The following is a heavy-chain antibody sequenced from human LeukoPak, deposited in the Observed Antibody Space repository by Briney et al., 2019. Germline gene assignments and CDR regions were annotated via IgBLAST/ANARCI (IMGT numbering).Heavy chain of an antibody. J-gene: IGHJ3*02. D-gene: IGHD1-20*01. CDR3: ARPYNLYSHSAFDI. CDR2: IYHSGST. CDR1: GYSISSGYY. Sequence: SETLSLTCTVSGYSISSGYYWGWIRQPPGKGLEWIGSIYHSGSTYYNPSLKSRVTISVDTSKNQFSLKLSSVTAADTAVYYCARPYNLYSHSAFDIWGQGTMVTVSS. V-gene: IGHV4-38-2*02.